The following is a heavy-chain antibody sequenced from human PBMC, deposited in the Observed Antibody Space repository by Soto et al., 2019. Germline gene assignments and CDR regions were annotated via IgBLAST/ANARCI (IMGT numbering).Heavy chain of an antibody. Sequence: PGESLKISCKGSGYSFTSYWISWVRQMPGKGLEWMGRIDPSDSYTNYSPSFQGHVTMSADKSINTAYLQWSSLKASDSAMYYCARHKAFYYDNSGAWGQGSMVTFSS. CDR1: GYSFTSYW. D-gene: IGHD3-22*01. CDR2: IDPSDSYT. CDR3: ARHKAFYYDNSGA. V-gene: IGHV5-10-1*01. J-gene: IGHJ5*02.